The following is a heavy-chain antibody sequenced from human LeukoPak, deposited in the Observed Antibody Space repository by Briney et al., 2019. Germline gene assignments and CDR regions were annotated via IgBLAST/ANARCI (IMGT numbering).Heavy chain of an antibody. CDR3: AASGGEDYFDY. Sequence: GGSLRLSCAASGFTVSSNYMSWVRQAPGRGLEWVSVIYSGGSTYYADSVKGRFTISRDNSKNTLYLQMNSLRAEDTAVYYCAASGGEDYFDYWGQGTLVTVSS. CDR2: IYSGGST. J-gene: IGHJ4*02. D-gene: IGHD2-21*01. CDR1: GFTVSSNY. V-gene: IGHV3-66*01.